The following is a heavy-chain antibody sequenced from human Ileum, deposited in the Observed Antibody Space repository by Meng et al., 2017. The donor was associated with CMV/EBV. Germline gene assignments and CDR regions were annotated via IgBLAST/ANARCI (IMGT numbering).Heavy chain of an antibody. V-gene: IGHV3-74*01. D-gene: IGHD3-10*01. CDR1: GFTVSKYW. CDR2: LRGDVTTE. CDR3: ARDRGPGGVDY. J-gene: IGHJ4*01. Sequence: GGSLRLSCAASGFTVSKYWMYWVRQVPGKGLVWVSRLRGDVTTETYADFVRGRFTISRDNVKNMLYLQMNSLGAEDTAVYYCARDRGPGGVDYWGHGTLVTVSS.